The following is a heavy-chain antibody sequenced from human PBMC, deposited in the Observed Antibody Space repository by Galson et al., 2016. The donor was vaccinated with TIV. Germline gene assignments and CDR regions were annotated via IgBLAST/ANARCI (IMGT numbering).Heavy chain of an antibody. Sequence: SVKVSCKASGGTLSSYAISWVRQARGQGLEWLGGILPTFGTTYYAQKVLGRVTITADESTSTVYLELSSLRSEDTAVYYCARPVTADSSLWYGKIYYDGMDVWGQGTTVTVSS. CDR2: ILPTFGTT. CDR1: GGTLSSYA. CDR3: ARPVTADSSLWYGKIYYDGMDV. J-gene: IGHJ6*02. D-gene: IGHD6-19*01. V-gene: IGHV1-69*13.